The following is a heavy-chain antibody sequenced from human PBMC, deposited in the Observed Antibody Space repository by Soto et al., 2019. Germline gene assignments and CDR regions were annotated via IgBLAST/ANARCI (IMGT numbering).Heavy chain of an antibody. CDR2: ISYDGTNK. D-gene: IGHD3-22*01. Sequence: QVQLVESGGGVVQPGRSLRLSCAASGFTFSHYGMHWVRQAPGKGLEWVAIISYDGTNKDYADSVRGRFTLSRDKSKSTLFLQMNSLGAEDTAVYYCVKDSGNESSGSDPFDNWGPGTMVTVSS. V-gene: IGHV3-30*18. CDR1: GFTFSHYG. CDR3: VKDSGNESSGSDPFDN. J-gene: IGHJ3*02.